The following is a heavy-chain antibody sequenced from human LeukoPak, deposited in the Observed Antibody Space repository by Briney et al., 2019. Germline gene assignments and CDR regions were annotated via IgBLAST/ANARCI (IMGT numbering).Heavy chain of an antibody. Sequence: SETLSLTCTVSAGSISSYYWSWIRQPPGKGLEWIGYIYYSGSTNYNPSLKSRVTISVDTSKNQFSLKLSSVTAADTAVYYCAAVGYSYGYPLYLDPWGQGTLVTVSS. J-gene: IGHJ5*02. CDR3: AAVGYSYGYPLYLDP. CDR2: IYYSGST. CDR1: AGSISSYY. D-gene: IGHD5-18*01. V-gene: IGHV4-59*08.